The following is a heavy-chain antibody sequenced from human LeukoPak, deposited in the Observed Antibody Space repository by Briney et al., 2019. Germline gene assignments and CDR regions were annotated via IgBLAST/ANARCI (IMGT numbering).Heavy chain of an antibody. J-gene: IGHJ4*02. Sequence: PGGSLRLSCAASGFTFSRFGMHWVRQAPGKGLEWVAFIRYDESNKYYADSVKGRFTVSRDNSKNTLYLQMNSLRAEDTAVYYCAKGLNSYDSSGYPSWGQGTLVTVSS. V-gene: IGHV3-30*02. CDR3: AKGLNSYDSSGYPS. CDR2: IRYDESNK. CDR1: GFTFSRFG. D-gene: IGHD3-22*01.